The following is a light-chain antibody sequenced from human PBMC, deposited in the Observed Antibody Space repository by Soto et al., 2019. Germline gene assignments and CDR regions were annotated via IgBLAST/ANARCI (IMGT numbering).Light chain of an antibody. J-gene: IGLJ1*01. CDR1: SSDVGAFNY. CDR2: EVG. Sequence: QSVLTQPASVSGSPGQSITISCTGTSSDVGAFNYVSWYLQYPGKAPKLMIYEVGNRPSGVSNRFSGSKSGNTASLTISGLQAEHEADYYCCSYASGSIYVFGTGTKLTVL. CDR3: CSYASGSIYV. V-gene: IGLV2-14*01.